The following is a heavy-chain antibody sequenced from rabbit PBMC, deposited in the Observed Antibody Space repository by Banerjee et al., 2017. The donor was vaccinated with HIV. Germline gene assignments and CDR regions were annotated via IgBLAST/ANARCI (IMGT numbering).Heavy chain of an antibody. CDR1: GFDFSSYY. CDR2: IATSSSGNT. CDR3: ARGDAGYAGYGNL. J-gene: IGHJ4*01. Sequence: QEQLKETGGGLVQPGGSLTLSCKASGFDFSSYYMCWVRQAPGKGLEWIACIATSSSGNTYYASWAKGRFTISKTSSTTVTLQMTSLTAADTATYFCARGDAGYAGYGNLWGPGTLVTVS. D-gene: IGHD7-1*01. V-gene: IGHV1S45*01.